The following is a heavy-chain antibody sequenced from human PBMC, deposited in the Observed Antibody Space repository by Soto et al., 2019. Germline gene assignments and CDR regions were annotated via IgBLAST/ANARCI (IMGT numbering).Heavy chain of an antibody. D-gene: IGHD2-15*01. CDR2: IYHSGST. CDR1: SGSISSSNW. CDR3: ARAFLFGRGGSCYSGAFDI. V-gene: IGHV4-4*02. J-gene: IGHJ3*02. Sequence: QVQLQESGPGLVKPSGTLSLTCAVSSGSISSSNWWSWVRQPPGKGLAWIGEIYHSGSTNYNPSLKSRDTISVDKSKNQFYLTLSSVTASDTAVYYCARAFLFGRGGSCYSGAFDIWGQGTMVTVSS.